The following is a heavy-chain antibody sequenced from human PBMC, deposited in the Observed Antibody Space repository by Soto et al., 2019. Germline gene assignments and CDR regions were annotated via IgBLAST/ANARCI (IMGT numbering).Heavy chain of an antibody. CDR1: GFTFSSYW. Sequence: GGSLRLSCGASGFTFSSYWMTWVRQAPGKGLEWVANIKQDGSEKYYADSVKGQFTISRDNAKNSLFLQMNSLGAEDTAVYSCARERGSTFYYYYFGLDAWGQGTTVTVSS. CDR3: ARERGSTFYYYYFGLDA. J-gene: IGHJ6*02. V-gene: IGHV3-7*03. CDR2: IKQDGSEK. D-gene: IGHD3-10*01.